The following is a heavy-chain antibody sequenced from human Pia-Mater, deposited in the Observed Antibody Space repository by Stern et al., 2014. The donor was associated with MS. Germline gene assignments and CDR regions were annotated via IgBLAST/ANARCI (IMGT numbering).Heavy chain of an antibody. D-gene: IGHD6-6*01. Sequence: QVTLKESGPTLVKPTQTLTLTCTFSGFSLSTSGAGVTWIRQPPGKALEWLAVIYLDDEKRYSPSLKTRLTITRDTSKSQVVLTMTSMDPVDIATYYCAHLFSDASSSWFDPWGQGTLVTVSS. CDR2: IYLDDEK. CDR3: AHLFSDASSSWFDP. CDR1: GFSLSTSGAG. V-gene: IGHV2-5*02. J-gene: IGHJ5*02.